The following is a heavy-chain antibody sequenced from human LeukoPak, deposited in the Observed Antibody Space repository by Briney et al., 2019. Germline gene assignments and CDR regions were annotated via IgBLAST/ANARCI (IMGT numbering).Heavy chain of an antibody. Sequence: GGSLRLSCAASGFTFSTYSMNWVRQAPGKGLEWVSSIGSSINYIYYADSVKGRFTISRDNAKNSLYLQMNSLRAEDTAVYYCGRDTDLDYWGQGTLVTVSS. V-gene: IGHV3-21*01. J-gene: IGHJ4*02. CDR3: GRDTDLDY. CDR2: IGSSINYI. CDR1: GFTFSTYS.